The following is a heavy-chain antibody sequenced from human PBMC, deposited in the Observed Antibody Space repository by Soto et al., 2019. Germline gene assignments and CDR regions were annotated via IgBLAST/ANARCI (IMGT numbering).Heavy chain of an antibody. J-gene: IGHJ5*02. CDR1: GRSSRSHA. Sequence: KVACKGTGRSSRSHANSWVRQAPEQGLEWMGGIISIFGTANYAQKFQGRVTITADESTSTAYMELSSLRSEDTAVYYCARDGHCYGPNNGIRPWG. D-gene: IGHD2-2*01. CDR3: ARDGHCYGPNNGIRP. CDR2: IISIFGTA. V-gene: IGHV1-69*01.